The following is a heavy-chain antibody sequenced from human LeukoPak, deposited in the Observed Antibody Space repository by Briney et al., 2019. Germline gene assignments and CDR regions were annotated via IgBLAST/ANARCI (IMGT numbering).Heavy chain of an antibody. V-gene: IGHV4-59*12. J-gene: IGHJ4*02. Sequence: PSETLSLTCTVSGGSISSYYWSWIRQPPGKGLEWIGYLYYSGSTNYNPSLKSRVTISVDTSKNQFSLKLSSVTAADTAVYYCARDSVYGDYLDYWGQGTLVTVSS. CDR3: ARDSVYGDYLDY. CDR1: GGSISSYY. CDR2: LYYSGST. D-gene: IGHD5/OR15-5a*01.